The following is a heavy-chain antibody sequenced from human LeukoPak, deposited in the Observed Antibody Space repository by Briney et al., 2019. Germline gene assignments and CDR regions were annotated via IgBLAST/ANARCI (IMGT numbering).Heavy chain of an antibody. D-gene: IGHD1-1*01. J-gene: IGHJ5*02. CDR3: ARGQLVALYNWNDGCWFDP. CDR1: GGSISSYY. CDR2: IYYSGST. Sequence: SETLSLTCTVSGGSISSYYWSWIRQPPGKGLEWIGYIYYSGSTNYNPSLKSRVTISVDTSKNQFSLKLSSVTAADTAVYYCARGQLVALYNWNDGCWFDPWGQGTLVTVSS. V-gene: IGHV4-59*12.